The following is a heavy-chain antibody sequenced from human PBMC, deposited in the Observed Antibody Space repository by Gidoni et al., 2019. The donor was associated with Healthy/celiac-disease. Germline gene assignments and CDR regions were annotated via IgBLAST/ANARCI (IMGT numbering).Heavy chain of an antibody. Sequence: QVQLVQSGAEVKKPGASVKVSCQASGYTFTSYYMHWVRQAPGQGLEWMGIIKPRGGSTSYAQKFQGRVTMTRDTSTSTVYMELSSLRSEDTAVYYCARFPQGFRDQPFDYWGQGTLVTVSS. CDR3: ARFPQGFRDQPFDY. V-gene: IGHV1-46*01. CDR1: GYTFTSYY. J-gene: IGHJ4*02. D-gene: IGHD3-10*01. CDR2: IKPRGGST.